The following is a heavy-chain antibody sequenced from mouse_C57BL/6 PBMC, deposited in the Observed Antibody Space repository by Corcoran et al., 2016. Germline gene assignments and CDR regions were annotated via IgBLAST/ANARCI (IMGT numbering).Heavy chain of an antibody. V-gene: IGHV1-26*01. Sequence: EVQLQQSGPELVKPGASVKISCTASGYTFTDYYMTWVKQSHGKSLEWIGDINPNNGGTSYNQKFKGKATLTVDKSSSTAYMELRSLTSEDSAVYYCARRYYGSRNYAMDYWGQGTSVTGS. CDR3: ARRYYGSRNYAMDY. CDR2: INPNNGGT. D-gene: IGHD1-1*01. J-gene: IGHJ4*01. CDR1: GYTFTDYY.